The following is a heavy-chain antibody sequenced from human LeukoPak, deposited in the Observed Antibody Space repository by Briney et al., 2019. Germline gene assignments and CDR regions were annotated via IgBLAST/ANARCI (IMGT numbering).Heavy chain of an antibody. D-gene: IGHD2-2*01. CDR3: AREGCSSTSCYRGYYMDV. Sequence: PSETLSLTCTVSGGSISGYYWSWIRQPAGKGLEWIGRLYSSGSTNYNPSLRSRVTMSVDTSKNQFSLNLSSVTAADTAVYYCAREGCSSTSCYRGYYMDVWGKGTMVTVSS. CDR1: GGSISGYY. V-gene: IGHV4-4*07. J-gene: IGHJ6*03. CDR2: LYSSGST.